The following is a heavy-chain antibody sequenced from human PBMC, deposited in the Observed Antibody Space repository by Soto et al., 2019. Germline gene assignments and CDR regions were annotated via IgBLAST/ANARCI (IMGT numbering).Heavy chain of an antibody. D-gene: IGHD1-26*01. CDR1: GGSISTGGYY. Sequence: QVQLQESGPGLVKPSQTLSLTCTVSGGSISTGGYYWSWIRPHPGRGLEWIGYIYHSGMTYSNPSLQSRVAIAIDTSKNQFSLKLSSVTAADTAVYYCATVRWELHDAFDIWGQGTMVSVSS. CDR2: IYHSGMT. J-gene: IGHJ3*02. V-gene: IGHV4-31*03. CDR3: ATVRWELHDAFDI.